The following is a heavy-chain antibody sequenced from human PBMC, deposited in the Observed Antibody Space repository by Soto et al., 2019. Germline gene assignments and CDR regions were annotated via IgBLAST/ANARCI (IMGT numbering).Heavy chain of an antibody. CDR1: GGSFCGYY. D-gene: IGHD1-26*01. Sequence: SETLSLTCAVYGGSFCGYYWSWIRQPPGKGLEWIGEINHSGSTNYNPSLKSRVTISVDTSKNQFSLKLSSVTAADTAVYYCAREDYYHHWFDPWGQGTLVTVSS. V-gene: IGHV4-34*01. CDR3: AREDYYHHWFDP. CDR2: INHSGST. J-gene: IGHJ5*02.